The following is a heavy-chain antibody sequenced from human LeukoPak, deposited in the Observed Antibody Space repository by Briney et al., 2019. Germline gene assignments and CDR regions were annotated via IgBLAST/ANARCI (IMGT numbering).Heavy chain of an antibody. CDR2: IYHSGST. D-gene: IGHD6-13*01. V-gene: IGHV4-4*02. J-gene: IGHJ4*02. CDR3: AKVGSSWYGDSFDY. Sequence: SETLSLTCAVSGGSISSSNWWSWVRQVPGKGLEWIGEIYHSGSTNYNPSLKSRVTISVDKSKSQFSLELSSVTAADTAVYYCAKVGSSWYGDSFDYWGQGTLVTVSS. CDR1: GGSISSSNW.